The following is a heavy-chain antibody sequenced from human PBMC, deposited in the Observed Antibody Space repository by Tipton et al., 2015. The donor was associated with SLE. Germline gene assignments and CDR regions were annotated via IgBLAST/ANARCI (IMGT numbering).Heavy chain of an antibody. J-gene: IGHJ2*01. D-gene: IGHD3-9*01. CDR1: GFTFSSYD. CDR3: AGSLTFWYFAL. Sequence: SLRLSCAASGFTFSSYDMHWVRQAPGKGLEWVAVISYDGSNKYYADSVKGRFTISRDNSKNTLYLQMNSLRAEDTAVYYCAGSLTFWYFALFGPGTLFSVS. CDR2: ISYDGSNK. V-gene: IGHV3-30*04.